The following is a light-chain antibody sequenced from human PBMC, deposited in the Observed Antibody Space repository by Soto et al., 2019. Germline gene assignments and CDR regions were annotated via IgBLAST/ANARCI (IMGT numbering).Light chain of an antibody. V-gene: IGLV2-23*01. CDR2: EGS. Sequence: QSALTQPASVSGSPGQSITISCTGTSSDVGSYNLVSWYQQHSGKAPKLMIYEGSKRPSGVSNRFSGSKSGNTASLTISGLQAEDEGDYYCCSYAGSSIYVVFGGGTKLTVL. CDR1: SSDVGSYNL. CDR3: CSYAGSSIYVV. J-gene: IGLJ2*01.